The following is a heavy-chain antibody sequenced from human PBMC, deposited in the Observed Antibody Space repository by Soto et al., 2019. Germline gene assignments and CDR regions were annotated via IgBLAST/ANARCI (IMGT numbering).Heavy chain of an antibody. V-gene: IGHV4-30-4*01. CDR3: ARDREYYYDSSGYSDPYYYYGMDV. D-gene: IGHD3-22*01. CDR2: IYYSGST. CDR1: GGSISSGDYY. Sequence: QVQLQESGPGLVKPSQTLSLTCTVSGGSISSGDYYWSWIRQPPGKGLEWIGYIYYSGSTYYNPSLKSRVTLSVDTSKNQFSPKLSSVTAADTAVYYCARDREYYYDSSGYSDPYYYYGMDVWGQGTTVTVSS. J-gene: IGHJ6*02.